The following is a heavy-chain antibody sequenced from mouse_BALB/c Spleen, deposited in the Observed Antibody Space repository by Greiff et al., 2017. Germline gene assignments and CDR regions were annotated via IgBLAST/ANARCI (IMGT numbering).Heavy chain of an antibody. CDR1: GFTFSSYY. Sequence: EVMLVESGGGLVKLGGSLKLSCAASGFTFSSYYMSWVRQTPEKRLELVAAINSNGGSTYYPDTVKGRFTISRDNAKNTLYLQMSSLKSEDTALYYCARHNWDAMDYWGQGTSVTVSS. D-gene: IGHD4-1*01. V-gene: IGHV5-6-2*01. CDR3: ARHNWDAMDY. CDR2: INSNGGST. J-gene: IGHJ4*01.